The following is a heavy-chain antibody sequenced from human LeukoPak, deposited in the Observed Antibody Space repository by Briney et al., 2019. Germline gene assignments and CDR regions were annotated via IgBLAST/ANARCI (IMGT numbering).Heavy chain of an antibody. J-gene: IGHJ3*02. CDR2: INPNSGGT. Sequence: ASVKVSCKASGYTFTGYYMHWVRQAPGQGLEWMGWINPNSGGTNYAQEFQGRVTMTRDTSISTAYMELSRLRSDDTAVYYCARDRRLYYYDSSGSGFDIWGQGTMVTVSS. D-gene: IGHD3-22*01. V-gene: IGHV1-2*02. CDR1: GYTFTGYY. CDR3: ARDRRLYYYDSSGSGFDI.